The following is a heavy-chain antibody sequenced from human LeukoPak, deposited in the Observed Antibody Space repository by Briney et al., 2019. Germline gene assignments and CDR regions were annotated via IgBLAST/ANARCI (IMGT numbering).Heavy chain of an antibody. Sequence: SETLSLTCAVYGGSFSGYYWSWIRQPPGKGLEWIGEINHSGSTNYNPSLKSRVTISVDTSKNQFSLRLSSVTAADTAVYYCARTPIYYFDNSGYYNWGQGTLVTVSS. CDR2: INHSGST. D-gene: IGHD3-22*01. CDR1: GGSFSGYY. V-gene: IGHV4-34*01. J-gene: IGHJ4*02. CDR3: ARTPIYYFDNSGYYN.